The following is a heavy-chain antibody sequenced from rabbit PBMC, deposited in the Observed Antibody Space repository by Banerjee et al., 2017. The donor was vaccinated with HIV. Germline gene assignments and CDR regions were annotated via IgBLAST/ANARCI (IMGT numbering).Heavy chain of an antibody. CDR1: GIDFSSDYY. V-gene: IGHV1S40*01. Sequence: QSLEESGGDLVKPGASLTLTCTASGIDFSSDYYMCWVRQAPGKGLEWIACIWTSDTTTYYASWAKGRFTISKTSSTTVTLQLNSLTAADTATYFCARGLDGAGTSSLSLWGPGTLVTVS. CDR3: ARGLDGAGTSSLSL. J-gene: IGHJ4*01. CDR2: IWTSDTTT. D-gene: IGHD8-1*01.